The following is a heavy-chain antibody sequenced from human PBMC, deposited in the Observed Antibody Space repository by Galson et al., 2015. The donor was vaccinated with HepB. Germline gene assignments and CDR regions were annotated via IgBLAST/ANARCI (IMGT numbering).Heavy chain of an antibody. Sequence: QLQLQESGSGLVKPSQTLSLTCAVSGGSISSGGYYWSWIRQPAGKGLEWIGRIYTSGSTNYNPSLKSRVTMSVDTSKNQFSLKLSSVTAADTAVYYCARRPYYDSSGYYPLYYFDYWGQGTLVTVSS. CDR2: IYTSGST. D-gene: IGHD3-22*01. CDR3: ARRPYYDSSGYYPLYYFDY. CDR1: GGSISSGGYY. J-gene: IGHJ4*02. V-gene: IGHV4-61*02.